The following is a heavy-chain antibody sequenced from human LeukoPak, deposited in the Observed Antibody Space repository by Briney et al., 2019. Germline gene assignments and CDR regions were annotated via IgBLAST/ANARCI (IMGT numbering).Heavy chain of an antibody. CDR1: GYTLTSYY. J-gene: IGHJ4*02. D-gene: IGHD1-26*01. CDR2: TNPSGGST. Sequence: ASVKVSCKASGYTLTSYYMHWVRQAPGQGLEWMGMTNPSGGSTTYAQKFQGRVTMTRDTSTSTVYMELSSLRSEDTAVYYCASPHSWELRVWGQGTLVTVSS. CDR3: ASPHSWELRV. V-gene: IGHV1-46*01.